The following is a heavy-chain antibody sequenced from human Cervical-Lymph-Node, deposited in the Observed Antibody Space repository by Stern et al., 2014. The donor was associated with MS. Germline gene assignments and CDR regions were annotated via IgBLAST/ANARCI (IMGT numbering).Heavy chain of an antibody. Sequence: VQLVESGGAVVQPGRSLRLSCAASGFTFSSYGMHWVRQAPGKGLEWVPVSLDDGNHKYYAASVKGRFTISRDNSKNTLHLQMNSVTPDDTAIYYCARDYEDTSMLFDHWGQGTLVTVSS. CDR2: SLDDGNHK. CDR3: ARDYEDTSMLFDH. V-gene: IGHV3-30*03. CDR1: GFTFSSYG. J-gene: IGHJ4*02. D-gene: IGHD2-8*01.